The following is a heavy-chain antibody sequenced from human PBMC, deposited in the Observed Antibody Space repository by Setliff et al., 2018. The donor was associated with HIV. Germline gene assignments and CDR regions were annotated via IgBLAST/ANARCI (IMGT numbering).Heavy chain of an antibody. Sequence: GGSLRLSCAASEFSVSSNDMSWVRQAPGKGLEWVSIIFIGGDTYYADSVKGRFTVSRDILENTVYLHMNGLRADDTAMYYCATLEMATIMEGDAFDIWSQGTMVTVSS. J-gene: IGHJ3*02. CDR1: EFSVSSND. D-gene: IGHD5-12*01. V-gene: IGHV3-53*01. CDR2: IFIGGDT. CDR3: ATLEMATIMEGDAFDI.